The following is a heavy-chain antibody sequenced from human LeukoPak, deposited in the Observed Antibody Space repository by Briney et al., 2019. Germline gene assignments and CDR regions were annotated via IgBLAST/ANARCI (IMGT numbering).Heavy chain of an antibody. D-gene: IGHD1-1*01. CDR3: SRQLERPSSYYYYGMDV. J-gene: IGHJ6*02. CDR1: GFTFSDSI. CDR2: VRSKTYIYAT. V-gene: IGHV3-73*01. Sequence: PGGSLRLSCAASGFTFSDSIVHWVRQASGKGLEWVGHVRSKTYIYATSYAASVKGRFTISRDDSTNRAYLQMNSLKTEDTAVYYCSRQLERPSSYYYYGMDVWGQGTTVTVSS.